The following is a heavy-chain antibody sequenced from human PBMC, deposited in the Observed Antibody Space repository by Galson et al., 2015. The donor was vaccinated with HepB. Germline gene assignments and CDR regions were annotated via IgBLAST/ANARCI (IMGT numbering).Heavy chain of an antibody. CDR1: GYTFTTYH. D-gene: IGHD3-22*01. CDR3: ARDLLDYYDSSGPSFDY. J-gene: IGHJ4*02. Sequence: SVKVSCKASGYTFTTYHMHWVRQAPGQGLEWMGVINPSGGSTSYAQNFQGRVTMTRDTSTSTVYMELSSLRSEDTAVYYCARDLLDYYDSSGPSFDYWGQGILVTVSS. V-gene: IGHV1-46*01. CDR2: INPSGGST.